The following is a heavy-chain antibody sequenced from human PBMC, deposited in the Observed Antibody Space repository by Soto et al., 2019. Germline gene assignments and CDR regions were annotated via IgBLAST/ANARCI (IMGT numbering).Heavy chain of an antibody. J-gene: IGHJ3*02. Sequence: SETLSLTCNVSGGAITGYYWNWIRQPPGKGLEWIGYVYFSGSTKYNPSLTSRVTISVDMSKKQFSLRLTSMTSADTAVYYCSRERGAVASIADAFDIWGQGTMVTVSS. CDR3: SRERGAVASIADAFDI. CDR2: VYFSGST. CDR1: GGAITGYY. D-gene: IGHD6-6*01. V-gene: IGHV4-59*01.